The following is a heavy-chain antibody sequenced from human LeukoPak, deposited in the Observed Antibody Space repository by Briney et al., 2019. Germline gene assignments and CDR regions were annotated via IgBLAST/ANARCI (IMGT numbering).Heavy chain of an antibody. Sequence: GGSLRLSCAASGFTFSSYAMHWVRQAPGKGLEWVAVISYDGSNKYYADSVKGRFTISRDNSKNTLYLQMNSLRAEDTAVYYCARNGGVRGWRAFDIWGQGTTVTVSS. CDR1: GFTFSSYA. V-gene: IGHV3-30*04. J-gene: IGHJ3*02. CDR2: ISYDGSNK. CDR3: ARNGGVRGWRAFDI. D-gene: IGHD3-10*01.